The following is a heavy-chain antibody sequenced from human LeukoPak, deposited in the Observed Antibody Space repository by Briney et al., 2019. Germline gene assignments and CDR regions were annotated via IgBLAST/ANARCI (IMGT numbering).Heavy chain of an antibody. CDR2: IYYSGST. CDR3: AGLHYDSSDNWFDP. CDR1: GGSISSSSYY. Sequence: SETLSLTRTVSGGSISSSSYYWGWIRQPPGKGLEWIGSIYYSGSTYYNPSLKSRVTISVDTSKNQFSLKLSSVTAADTAVYYCAGLHYDSSDNWFDPWGQGTLVTVSS. D-gene: IGHD3-22*01. V-gene: IGHV4-39*01. J-gene: IGHJ5*02.